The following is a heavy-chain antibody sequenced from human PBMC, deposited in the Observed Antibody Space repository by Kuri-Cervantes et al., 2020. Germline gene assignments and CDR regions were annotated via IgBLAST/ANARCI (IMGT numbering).Heavy chain of an antibody. CDR3: ARGSRGRGYYYMDV. CDR2: INHSGST. D-gene: IGHD3-16*01. Sequence: GSLRLSCAVYGGSFSGYYWSWIRQPPGKGLEWIGEINHSGSTNYNPSLKSRVTTSVDTSKNQFSLKLRSVTAADTAVYYCARGSRGRGYYYMDVWGKGTTVTVSS. V-gene: IGHV4-34*01. CDR1: GGSFSGYY. J-gene: IGHJ6*03.